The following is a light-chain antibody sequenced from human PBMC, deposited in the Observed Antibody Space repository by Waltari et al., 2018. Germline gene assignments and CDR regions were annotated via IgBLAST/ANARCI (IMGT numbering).Light chain of an antibody. CDR2: TAS. CDR1: TTVDKY. CDR3: QQSYFAPWT. V-gene: IGKV1-39*01. J-gene: IGKJ1*01. Sequence: DIQMTQSPSSLSASVGDRVTITCRASTTVDKYLNWYQQKPGKAPKLLIYTASRLQSGVPSRFSGSGSGTDFTLTISSLQPEDFATYYCQQSYFAPWTFGQGTKVESK.